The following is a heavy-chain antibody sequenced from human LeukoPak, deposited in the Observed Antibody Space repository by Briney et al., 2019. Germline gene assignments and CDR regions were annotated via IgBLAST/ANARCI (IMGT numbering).Heavy chain of an antibody. V-gene: IGHV4-39*01. J-gene: IGHJ4*02. Sequence: SETLSLTCTVSGGSISSSRHYWGWIRQPPGKGLEWIGNILYSGSTYYNPSLKSRVTISVDTSKNQFSLKLSSVTAADTAEYYCVRRVAGSGYRDYWGQGTLVTVSS. CDR2: ILYSGST. D-gene: IGHD3-22*01. CDR3: VRRVAGSGYRDY. CDR1: GGSISSSRHY.